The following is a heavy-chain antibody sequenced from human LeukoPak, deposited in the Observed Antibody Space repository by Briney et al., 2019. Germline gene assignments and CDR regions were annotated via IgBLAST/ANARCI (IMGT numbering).Heavy chain of an antibody. CDR1: GYTFTDYY. D-gene: IGHD5-24*01. Sequence: ASVTVSCKASGYTFTDYYIHWVRQAPGQQLEWMGWINPNSGGTDYAQKFQGRVTMTRDTSISTAYMEISRLRSDDTAVYYCARDIRIDGYNHFDYWGQGTLVTVSS. CDR2: INPNSGGT. J-gene: IGHJ4*02. V-gene: IGHV1-2*02. CDR3: ARDIRIDGYNHFDY.